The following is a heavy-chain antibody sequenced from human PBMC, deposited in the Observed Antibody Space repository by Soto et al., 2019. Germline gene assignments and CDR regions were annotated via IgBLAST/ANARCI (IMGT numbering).Heavy chain of an antibody. CDR2: IYSSGST. V-gene: IGHV4-31*03. CDR1: GGSISGGGYY. J-gene: IGHJ5*02. CDR3: AREHLVVRAHNWLDP. Sequence: SETLSLTCTVSGGSISGGGYYWSWIRQHPGKGLGWIGYIYSSGSTYYNPSLKSRVTISVHTSKNQFPLKLSSVTAADTAVYYCAREHLVVRAHNWLDPWGQGTLVTVSS. D-gene: IGHD2-2*01.